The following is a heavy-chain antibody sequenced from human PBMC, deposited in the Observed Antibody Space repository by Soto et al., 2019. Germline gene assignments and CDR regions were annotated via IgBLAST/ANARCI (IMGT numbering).Heavy chain of an antibody. CDR1: GFTFSDSS. D-gene: IGHD3-9*01. CDR3: VRGHTLLTE. V-gene: IGHV3-11*01. Sequence: QVQLVESGGGLVQPGGSLRLSWAASGFTFSDSSMTWIRLAPGKGLEWVSLISNSGGITSYPDSVQGRFTISRDNGKNSLYLQLNSLRTEDTAVYYCVRGHTLLTEWGQGTLVTVSS. CDR2: ISNSGGIT. J-gene: IGHJ4*02.